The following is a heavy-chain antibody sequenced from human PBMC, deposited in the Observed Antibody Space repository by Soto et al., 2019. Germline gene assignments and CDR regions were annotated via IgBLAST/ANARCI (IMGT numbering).Heavy chain of an antibody. CDR1: GFTFSSYW. Sequence: GGSLRLSSAASGFTFSSYWMHWVRQAPGKGLVWVSRINSDGSSTSYADSVKGRFTISRDNAKNTLYLQMNSLRAEDTAVYYCARGGDGYNSYFDYWGQGTLVTVSS. CDR3: ARGGDGYNSYFDY. CDR2: INSDGSST. V-gene: IGHV3-74*01. J-gene: IGHJ4*02. D-gene: IGHD5-12*01.